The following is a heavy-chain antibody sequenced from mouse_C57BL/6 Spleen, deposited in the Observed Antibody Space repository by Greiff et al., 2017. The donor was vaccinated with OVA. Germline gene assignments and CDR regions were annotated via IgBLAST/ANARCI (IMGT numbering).Heavy chain of an antibody. V-gene: IGHV14-2*01. J-gene: IGHJ4*01. D-gene: IGHD1-1*01. CDR3: ASPTTERDYYAMDY. Sequence: VQLQQSGAELVKPGASVKLSCTASGFTIKDYYMHWVKQRTEQGLEWIGRIDPEDGETNYAQKFQGKATITADTSSNTAYLQLSSLTSEDTAVYYCASPTTERDYYAMDYWGQGTSVTVSS. CDR1: GFTIKDYY. CDR2: IDPEDGET.